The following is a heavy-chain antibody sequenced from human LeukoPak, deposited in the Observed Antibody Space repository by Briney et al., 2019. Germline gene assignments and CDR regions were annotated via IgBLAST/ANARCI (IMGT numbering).Heavy chain of an antibody. J-gene: IGHJ6*03. D-gene: IGHD6-13*01. V-gene: IGHV3-30*02. CDR3: AKDGGSNKSRGSSSWYNYYYYYMDV. Sequence: GGSLRLSCAASGFTFSSYGMHWVRQAPGKGLEWVAFIRYDGSNKYCADYVKGRFTISRDNPKNTLYLQMNSLRAEDTAVYYCAKDGGSNKSRGSSSWYNYYYYYMDVWGKGTTVTISS. CDR1: GFTFSSYG. CDR2: IRYDGSNK.